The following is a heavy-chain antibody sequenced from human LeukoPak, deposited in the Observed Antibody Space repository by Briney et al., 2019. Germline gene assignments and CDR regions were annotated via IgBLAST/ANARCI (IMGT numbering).Heavy chain of an antibody. CDR3: ARDMTEITMVRGVYYYYGMDV. D-gene: IGHD3-10*01. CDR1: GFSISSGYY. Sequence: SETLSLTCAVSGFSISSGYYWGWIRQPPGKGLEGIGSIYHSGSTHYNPSLKSRVTISVDTSKNQFSLKLSSVTAADTAVYYCARDMTEITMVRGVYYYYGMDVWGKGTTVTVSS. J-gene: IGHJ6*04. V-gene: IGHV4-38-2*02. CDR2: IYHSGST.